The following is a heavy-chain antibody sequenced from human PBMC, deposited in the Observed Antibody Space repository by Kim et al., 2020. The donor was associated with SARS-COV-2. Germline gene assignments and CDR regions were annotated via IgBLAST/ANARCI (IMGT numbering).Heavy chain of an antibody. CDR2: IYSGGST. V-gene: IGHV3-53*01. CDR3: SRGLTSMVRGVTLDY. J-gene: IGHJ4*02. CDR1: GFTVSSNY. Sequence: GGSLRLSCAASGFTVSSNYMSWVRQAPGKGLEWVSVIYSGGSTYYADSVKGRFTISRDNSKNTLYLQMNSLRAEDTAVYYCSRGLTSMVRGVTLDYWGQGTLVTVSS. D-gene: IGHD3-10*01.